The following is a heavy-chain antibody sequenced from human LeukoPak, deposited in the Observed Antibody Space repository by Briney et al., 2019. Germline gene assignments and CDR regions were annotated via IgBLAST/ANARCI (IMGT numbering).Heavy chain of an antibody. CDR1: GYTFSSYG. CDR3: ARGECAGGNCYRVDP. D-gene: IGHD2-21*02. J-gene: IGHJ5*02. CDR2: INPDTGGT. V-gene: IGHV1-18*01. Sequence: ASVEVSCKASGYTFSSYGISWVRLAPGQGLEWMGWINPDTGGTNDAQKFQGRVTMTRETSSTTAYMELSSLTSDDTAVYYCARGECAGGNCYRVDPWGQGTLVTVSS.